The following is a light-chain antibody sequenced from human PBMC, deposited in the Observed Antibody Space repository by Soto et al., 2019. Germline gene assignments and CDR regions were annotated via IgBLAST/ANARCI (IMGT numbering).Light chain of an antibody. J-gene: IGKJ1*01. CDR3: QQYGSSPST. Sequence: EIVLTQSPGTLSLSPGERATLSSRASQSVSSSYLAWYQQRPGQAPRLLIYDASSRATGIPDRFSGSGSGTDFTLTISRLEPEDFAVYYCQQYGSSPSTFGQGTKVEIK. CDR2: DAS. CDR1: QSVSSSY. V-gene: IGKV3-20*01.